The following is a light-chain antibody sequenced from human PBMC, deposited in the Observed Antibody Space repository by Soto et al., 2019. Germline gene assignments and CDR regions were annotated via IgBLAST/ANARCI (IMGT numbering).Light chain of an antibody. CDR1: QSVSSVY. CDR2: GAS. J-gene: IGKJ1*01. CDR3: KQYGSXPRT. V-gene: IGKV3-20*01. Sequence: EVVLTQSPGTLSLSPGERATLSCRASQSVSSVYLAWYQQRPGQAPSLLMYGASSSATGTPERFSGSGCGTDFTLTISRLEPEDFAVYYFKQYGSXPRTCGQGTKV.